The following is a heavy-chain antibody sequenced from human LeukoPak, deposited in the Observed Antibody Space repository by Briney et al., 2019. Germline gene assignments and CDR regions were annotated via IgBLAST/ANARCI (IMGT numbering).Heavy chain of an antibody. CDR3: ARDRYQQRVGDYYHGMDV. Sequence: SETLSLTCTVSGGSISSVGYYWRWLRQPPGKGLEGFGSIYHSGNTYYNPSLKSRVTISVDTSKNQFSLKLSSVTAADTAVYYCARDRYQQRVGDYYHGMDVWGQGTTVTVSS. D-gene: IGHD2-2*01. CDR1: GGSISSVGYY. V-gene: IGHV4-30-2*05. CDR2: IYHSGNT. J-gene: IGHJ6*02.